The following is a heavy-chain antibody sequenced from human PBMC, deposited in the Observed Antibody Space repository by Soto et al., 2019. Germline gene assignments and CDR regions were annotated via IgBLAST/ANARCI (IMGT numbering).Heavy chain of an antibody. D-gene: IGHD1-26*01. Sequence: LRLSCAASGFTFSTYGMHWFRQAPGKGLEWVAGIRYDGSNQYYADSVKGQFTISRDNSKNTLYMQMDSLRADDTAVYYCARDFTAGATYSGPSYYAMDVWGQGTTVTVSS. CDR2: IRYDGSNQ. J-gene: IGHJ6*02. V-gene: IGHV3-33*01. CDR1: GFTFSTYG. CDR3: ARDFTAGATYSGPSYYAMDV.